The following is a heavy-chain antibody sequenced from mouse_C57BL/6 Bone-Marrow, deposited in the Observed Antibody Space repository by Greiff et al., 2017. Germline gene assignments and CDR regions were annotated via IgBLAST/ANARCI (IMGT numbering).Heavy chain of an antibody. V-gene: IGHV1-81*01. CDR3: ARCYWAMDY. D-gene: IGHD1-1*01. CDR1: GYTFTSYG. J-gene: IGHJ4*01. Sequence: VQLQQPGAELVKPGASVKMSCKASGYTFTSYGISWVKQRTGQGLEWIGEIYPRSGNTYYNEKFKGKATLTADKSSSTAYMELRSLTSEDSAVYFCARCYWAMDYWGLGTSVTVSS. CDR2: IYPRSGNT.